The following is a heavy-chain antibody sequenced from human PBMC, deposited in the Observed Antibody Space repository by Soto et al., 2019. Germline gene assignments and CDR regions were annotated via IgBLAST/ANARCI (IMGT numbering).Heavy chain of an antibody. J-gene: IGHJ5*02. D-gene: IGHD3-16*02. CDR1: GFTFSSYA. CDR2: ISSNGGST. CDR3: LRVGELSFDWFDP. Sequence: EVQLVESGGGLVQPGGSLRLSCSASGFTFSSYAMHWVRQAPGKGLEYVSAISSNGGSTYYADSVKGRFTLSRDNSKNTLYLQVSSLRAEDTAVYYCLRVGELSFDWFDPWGKGTLVTVSS. V-gene: IGHV3-64D*08.